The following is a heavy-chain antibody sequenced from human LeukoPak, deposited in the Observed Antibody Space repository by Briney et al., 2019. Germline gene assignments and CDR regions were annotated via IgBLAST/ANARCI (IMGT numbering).Heavy chain of an antibody. Sequence: SETLSLTCTVPGGSISSGGYYWSWIRQPPGKGLEWIGYIYHSGSTYYNPSLKSRVTISVDRSKNQFSLKLSSVTAADTAVYYCARDRGYSSDAFDIWGQGTMVTVSS. D-gene: IGHD6-13*01. CDR3: ARDRGYSSDAFDI. J-gene: IGHJ3*02. V-gene: IGHV4-30-2*01. CDR1: GGSISSGGYY. CDR2: IYHSGST.